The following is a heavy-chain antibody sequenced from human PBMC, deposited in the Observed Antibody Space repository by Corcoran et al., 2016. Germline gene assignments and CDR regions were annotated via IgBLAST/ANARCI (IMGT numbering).Heavy chain of an antibody. CDR2: INPNSGGT. D-gene: IGHD3-22*01. J-gene: IGHJ6*02. CDR1: GYTFTGYY. Sequence: QVQLVQSGAEVKKPGASVKVSCKASGYTFTGYYMHWVRQAPGQGLEWMGWINPNSGGTNYAQKFQGWVTMTRDTSISTAYMELSRLRSDDTAVYYCARDHDPYYDSSGYYSPSPYYYYGMDVWGQGTLVTVSS. V-gene: IGHV1-2*04. CDR3: ARDHDPYYDSSGYYSPSPYYYYGMDV.